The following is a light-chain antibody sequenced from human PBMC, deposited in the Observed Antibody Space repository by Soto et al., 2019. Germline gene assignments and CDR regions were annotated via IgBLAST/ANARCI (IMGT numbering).Light chain of an antibody. CDR3: CSSLGSPHGV. CDR2: EVN. V-gene: IGLV2-23*02. J-gene: IGLJ3*02. Sequence: QSALTQPASVSGSPGQSITISCTGTSSDVGSCNCVSWYQQHPGKAPTLMIYEVNKRASGVSNRFSGSKSGNTASLTITDLHAEDEAYYYCCSSLGSPHGVFGGGTKLTVL. CDR1: SSDVGSCNC.